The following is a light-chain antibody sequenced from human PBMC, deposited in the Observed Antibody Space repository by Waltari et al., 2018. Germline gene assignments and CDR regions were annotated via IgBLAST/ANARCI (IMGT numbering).Light chain of an antibody. CDR3: SSYTTRRTVL. J-gene: IGLJ2*01. CDR1: SSDLGAYNY. CDR2: DVS. Sequence: QSALTQPASVSGSPGQSIAISCTGTSSDLGAYNYIACYQPHHGKAPKLMIYDVSSPPSGISDRFSGSKSGNTASLTISGLQAEDEVHYYCSSYTTRRTVLFGGGTKLTVL. V-gene: IGLV2-14*03.